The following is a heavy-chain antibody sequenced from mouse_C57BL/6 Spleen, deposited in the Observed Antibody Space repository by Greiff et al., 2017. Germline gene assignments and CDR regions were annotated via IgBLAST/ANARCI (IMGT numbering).Heavy chain of an antibody. J-gene: IGHJ3*01. CDR2: ICPGSGWT. Sequence: QVQLQQSGAELMKPGASVKLSCKASGYTFTGYWIEWVKQRPGHGLEWIGEICPGSGWTNYNEKFKGKATFTAETSSNTAYMQLSSLTSEDSAIYYGARNYGSSDQAGLCYWGQGALVTV. CDR1: GYTFTGYW. V-gene: IGHV1-9*01. D-gene: IGHD1-1*01. CDR3: ARNYGSSDQAGLCY.